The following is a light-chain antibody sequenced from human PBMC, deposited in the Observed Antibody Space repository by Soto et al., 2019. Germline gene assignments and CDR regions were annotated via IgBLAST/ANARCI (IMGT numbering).Light chain of an antibody. V-gene: IGKV1-5*03. CDR2: KAS. Sequence: DIQMTQSPYTLSASVGDRVTITCRASQSMSSWLAWYQQKPGKAPKLLIYKASSLESGVPSRFSGSGSGTEFTLTISSLQPDDFATYYCQQYNSYPTFGGGTKVEIK. CDR3: QQYNSYPT. J-gene: IGKJ4*01. CDR1: QSMSSW.